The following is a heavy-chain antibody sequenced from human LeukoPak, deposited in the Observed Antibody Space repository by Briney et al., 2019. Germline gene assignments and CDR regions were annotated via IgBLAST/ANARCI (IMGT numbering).Heavy chain of an antibody. J-gene: IGHJ4*02. CDR1: GYTFTDYG. V-gene: IGHV1-18*01. D-gene: IGHD1-26*01. CDR3: ARGGRWESHTDY. Sequence: ASVKVSCKASGYTFTDYGITWVRQTPTQGLQWMGWISAYNGITNYAQDIQGRATMTTDTSTTTAYMELRNLRSDDTAVYYCARGGRWESHTDYWGQGTLVTVSS. CDR2: ISAYNGIT.